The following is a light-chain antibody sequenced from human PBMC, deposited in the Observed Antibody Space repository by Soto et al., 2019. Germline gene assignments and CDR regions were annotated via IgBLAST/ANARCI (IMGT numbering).Light chain of an antibody. Sequence: DIVMTQSPDSLAVSLGERATINCKSSQSVLHSSNNKNYLAWYQHKPGQPPKLLFYWASTRQSGVPDRFSGSGSGTDFTLTITSLQAEDVAVYYCQQYYTTPPVTFGLGTRLEIK. V-gene: IGKV4-1*01. CDR2: WAS. CDR1: QSVLHSSNNKNY. J-gene: IGKJ5*01. CDR3: QQYYTTPPVT.